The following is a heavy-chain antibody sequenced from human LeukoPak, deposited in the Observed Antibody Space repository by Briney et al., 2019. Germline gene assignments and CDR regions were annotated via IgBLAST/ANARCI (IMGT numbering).Heavy chain of an antibody. J-gene: IGHJ4*02. CDR2: ISGSGGST. CDR3: AKDYDDVWGSLDY. CDR1: GFTFSSYA. V-gene: IGHV3-23*01. D-gene: IGHD3-16*01. Sequence: GGSLRLSCAASGFTFSSYAMSWVRQAPGKRLEWVSAISGSGGSTYYAGSVKGRFTISRDNSKNTLYLQMNSLTAEDTAIYYCAKDYDDVWGSLDYWGQGTLVTVSS.